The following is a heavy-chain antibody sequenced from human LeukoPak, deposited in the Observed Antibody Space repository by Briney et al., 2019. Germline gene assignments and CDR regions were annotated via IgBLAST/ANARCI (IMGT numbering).Heavy chain of an antibody. CDR3: ARNPFPASYGDGDY. Sequence: PGESLKISCKGSGYTFTSYWIGWVRQMPGQSLEWMGIIYPGDSDTRYSPPFQGQVTISADKSISTAYLQWSSLKASDTAMYYCARNPFPASYGDGDYWGQGTLVTVSS. CDR2: IYPGDSDT. J-gene: IGHJ4*02. D-gene: IGHD4-17*01. V-gene: IGHV5-51*01. CDR1: GYTFTSYW.